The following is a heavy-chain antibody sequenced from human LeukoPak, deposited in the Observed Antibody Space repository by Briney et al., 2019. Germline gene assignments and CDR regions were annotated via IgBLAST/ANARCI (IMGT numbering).Heavy chain of an antibody. CDR2: IYYTGST. V-gene: IGHV4-59*01. CDR3: ATNEWSGYYFEY. D-gene: IGHD3-3*01. CDR1: GGSISSYY. Sequence: PSETLSLTCTVSGGSISSYYWSWIRQPPGKGLEWIGYIYYTGSTNCNPSLKSRVTMSVDTSKNQFSLKLSSVTAADTAVYHCATNEWSGYYFEYWGQGTLVPVSS. J-gene: IGHJ4*02.